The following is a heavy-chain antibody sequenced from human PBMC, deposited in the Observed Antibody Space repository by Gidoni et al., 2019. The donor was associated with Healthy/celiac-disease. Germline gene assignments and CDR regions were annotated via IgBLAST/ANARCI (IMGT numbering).Heavy chain of an antibody. CDR3: AREWAFDY. D-gene: IGHD1-26*01. J-gene: IGHJ4*02. Sequence: QVQLVESGGGVVQPGRSLSLFCVAAGFTFSCYGMHWVRQAPGKGLEWVAVIWYDGSDKYYADSVKGRFTIYRENSKNTRYLQMNSLRAEDTAVYYCAREWAFDYWGQGTLVTVSS. CDR2: IWYDGSDK. CDR1: GFTFSCYG. V-gene: IGHV3-33*01.